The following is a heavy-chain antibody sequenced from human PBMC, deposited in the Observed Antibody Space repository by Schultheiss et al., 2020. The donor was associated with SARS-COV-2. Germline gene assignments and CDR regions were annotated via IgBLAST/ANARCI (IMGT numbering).Heavy chain of an antibody. D-gene: IGHD6-19*01. CDR1: GFSLTTSGEG. Sequence: SGPTLVKPTQTLTLTCSFSGFSLTTSGEGVGWIRQPPGKALEWLAHIFSNDEKYYSTSLKSRLTISKDTSKSQVVLTMTNMDPVDTATYYCARRSVHTTGWVDFDSWEQGTLGTVSS. CDR3: ARRSVHTTGWVDFDS. J-gene: IGHJ4*02. V-gene: IGHV2-26*01. CDR2: IFSNDEK.